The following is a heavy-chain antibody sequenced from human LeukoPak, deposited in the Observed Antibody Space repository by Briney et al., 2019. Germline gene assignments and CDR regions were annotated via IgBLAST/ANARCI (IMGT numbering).Heavy chain of an antibody. Sequence: GGSLRLSCAASGFTFSSYAMSWVRQAPGKGLEWVSAISGSGGSTYYADSVKGRFTISRDNSKNALYLQMNSLRAEDTAVYYCAKEGYYYDSSGYYDYWGQGTLVTVSS. V-gene: IGHV3-23*01. CDR3: AKEGYYYDSSGYYDY. CDR1: GFTFSSYA. J-gene: IGHJ4*02. D-gene: IGHD3-22*01. CDR2: ISGSGGST.